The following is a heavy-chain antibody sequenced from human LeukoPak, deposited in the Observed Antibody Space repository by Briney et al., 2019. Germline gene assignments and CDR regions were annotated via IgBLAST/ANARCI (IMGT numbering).Heavy chain of an antibody. V-gene: IGHV3-66*01. J-gene: IGHJ4*02. CDR1: GFTVSSNY. CDR3: ARVTNHYFDS. Sequence: GGSLRLSCAAPGFTVSSNYMSWVRQAPGKGLEWVSVIYSGGSTYYADSVKGRFIISRDNSKNTLYLQMNSLRAEDTAVYYCARVTNHYFDSWGQGTLVTVSS. CDR2: IYSGGST.